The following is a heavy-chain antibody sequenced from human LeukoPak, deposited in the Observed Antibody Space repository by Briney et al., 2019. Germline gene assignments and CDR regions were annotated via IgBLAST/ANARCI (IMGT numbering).Heavy chain of an antibody. D-gene: IGHD6-19*01. CDR3: ARGGAAVAGTSDAYNWFDP. V-gene: IGHV1-69*05. CDR1: GGTFSSYA. CDR2: IIPIFGTA. Sequence: GSSVKVSCKASGGTFSSYAISWVRQAPGQGLEWMGGIIPIFGTANYAQEFQGRVTITTDESTSTAYMELSSLRSEDTAVYYCARGGAAVAGTSDAYNWFDPWGQGTLVTVSS. J-gene: IGHJ5*02.